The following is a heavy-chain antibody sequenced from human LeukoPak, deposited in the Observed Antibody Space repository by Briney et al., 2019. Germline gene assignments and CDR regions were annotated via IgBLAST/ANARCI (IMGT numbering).Heavy chain of an antibody. J-gene: IGHJ4*02. D-gene: IGHD3-10*01. V-gene: IGHV1-3*01. CDR3: ARGVLLWFGEFHNHFDY. CDR1: GYTFTSYA. Sequence: ASVKVSCKASGYTFTSYAMHWVRQAPGQRLEWMGWINAGNGNTKYSQKLQGRVTITRDTSASTAYMELSSLRSEDTAVYYCARGVLLWFGEFHNHFDYWGQGTLVTVSS. CDR2: INAGNGNT.